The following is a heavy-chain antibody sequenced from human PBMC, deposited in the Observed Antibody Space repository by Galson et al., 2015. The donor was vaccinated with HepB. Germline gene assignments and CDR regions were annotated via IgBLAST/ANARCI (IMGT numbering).Heavy chain of an antibody. CDR2: TYYRSKWYN. CDR1: GDSVSSNSAA. CDR3: AREESWEDGSYGNYDAFDI. J-gene: IGHJ3*02. V-gene: IGHV6-1*01. Sequence: CAISGDSVSSNSAAWNWIRQSPSRGLEWLGRTYYRSKWYNDYAVSVKSRITINPDTSKNQFSLQLNSVTPEDTAVYYCAREESWEDGSYGNYDAFDIWGQGTMVTVSS. D-gene: IGHD5-18*01.